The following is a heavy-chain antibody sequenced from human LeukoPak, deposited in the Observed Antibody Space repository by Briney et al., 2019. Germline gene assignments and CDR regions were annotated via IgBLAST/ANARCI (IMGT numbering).Heavy chain of an antibody. CDR2: ISAYNGNT. J-gene: IGHJ4*02. Sequence: ASVKVSCKASGYTFTGYYMHWVRQAPGQGLEWMGWISAYNGNTNYAQKLQGRVTMTTDTSTSTAYMELRSLRSDDTAVYYCARARRYYDFWSGYPSFDYWGQGTLVTVSS. CDR3: ARARRYYDFWSGYPSFDY. D-gene: IGHD3-3*01. V-gene: IGHV1-18*04. CDR1: GYTFTGYY.